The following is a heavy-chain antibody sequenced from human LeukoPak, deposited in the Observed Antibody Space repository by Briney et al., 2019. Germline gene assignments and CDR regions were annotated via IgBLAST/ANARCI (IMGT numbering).Heavy chain of an antibody. CDR2: VNSDGTRT. CDR3: ARVGSTDSPHAFDI. J-gene: IGHJ3*02. V-gene: IGHV3-74*01. Sequence: PGGSLRLSCEASGFTFSSYWMDWVRQAPGKGLVWVSGVNSDGTRTRYAESVKGRFSISRDNAKNTLYLQTNSLRAEDTAVYYCARVGSTDSPHAFDIWGQGTMVTVSS. CDR1: GFTFSSYW. D-gene: IGHD3-22*01.